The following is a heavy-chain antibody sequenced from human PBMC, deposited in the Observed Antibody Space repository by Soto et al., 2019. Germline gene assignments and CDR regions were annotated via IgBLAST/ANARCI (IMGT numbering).Heavy chain of an antibody. D-gene: IGHD2-15*01. Sequence: ASVKVSCKATGYTFTKYYIHWVRQAPGQGLEWMGLIKPSDGSTTYTQKFQDRLTMTRDTSTSTVYMQLSSLRSEDTAVYYCARESRYCSGGSCYFLPGIDYWGQGTLVTAPQ. V-gene: IGHV1-46*01. CDR3: ARESRYCSGGSCYFLPGIDY. J-gene: IGHJ4*02. CDR2: IKPSDGST. CDR1: GYTFTKYY.